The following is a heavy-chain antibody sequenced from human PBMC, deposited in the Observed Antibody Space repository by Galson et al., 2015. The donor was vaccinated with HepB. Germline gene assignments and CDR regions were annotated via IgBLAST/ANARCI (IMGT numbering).Heavy chain of an antibody. D-gene: IGHD4-23*01. V-gene: IGHV3-30*02. CDR2: IPYDGSNK. Sequence: SLRLSCAASGFSFSNYGMHWVRQAPGKGLEWMAFIPYDGSNKYYVDSVKGRFTISRDNFRNTLYLQMNSLTTEDTAVYYCAKDPLHPDRDYGANVGVYWGQGTLATVSS. CDR1: GFSFSNYG. CDR3: AKDPLHPDRDYGANVGVY. J-gene: IGHJ4*02.